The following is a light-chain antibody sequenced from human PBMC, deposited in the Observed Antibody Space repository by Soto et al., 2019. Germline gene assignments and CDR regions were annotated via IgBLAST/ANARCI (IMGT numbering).Light chain of an antibody. CDR2: DAS. Sequence: IVLTQSPATLSLSPGERATLSCRASQSVGSHLAWYQQKPGQAPRFLMYDASTRATGIPARFSGSGSGTDFTLTISSLEPEDFAIYYCHHRSSWPPAFGQGTRLDIK. J-gene: IGKJ5*01. CDR3: HHRSSWPPA. V-gene: IGKV3-11*01. CDR1: QSVGSH.